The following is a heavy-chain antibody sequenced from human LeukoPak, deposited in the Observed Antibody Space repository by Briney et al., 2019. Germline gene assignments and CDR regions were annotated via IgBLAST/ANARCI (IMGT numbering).Heavy chain of an antibody. V-gene: IGHV3-30*02. Sequence: GGSLRLSCAASGFTFSSYGMHWVRQAPGKGLEWVAFIRYDGSNKYYADSVKGRFTISRDNSKNTLYLQMNSLRAEDTAVYYCAKERAISITGPLDYWGQGTLVTVSS. CDR3: AKERAISITGPLDY. CDR1: GFTFSSYG. J-gene: IGHJ4*02. CDR2: IRYDGSNK. D-gene: IGHD1-20*01.